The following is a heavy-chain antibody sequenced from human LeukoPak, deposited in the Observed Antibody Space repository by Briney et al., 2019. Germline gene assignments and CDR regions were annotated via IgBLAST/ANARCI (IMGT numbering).Heavy chain of an antibody. J-gene: IGHJ4*02. Sequence: GGSLRLSCVASEFTFSNYWMSWVRQAPGKGLEWVANIKGDGSEKKYVDSVEGRFTISRDNAKNSLHLQMNSLRAEDTALYYCARDWTDVNGVGRALDYWGQGTLVTVSS. CDR2: IKGDGSEK. V-gene: IGHV3-7*01. D-gene: IGHD3/OR15-3a*01. CDR3: ARDWTDVNGVGRALDY. CDR1: EFTFSNYW.